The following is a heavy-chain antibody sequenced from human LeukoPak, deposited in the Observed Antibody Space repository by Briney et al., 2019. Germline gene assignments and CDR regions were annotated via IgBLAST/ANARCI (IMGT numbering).Heavy chain of an antibody. CDR3: ARARRGYCSGGSCYHRYYFDY. V-gene: IGHV4-34*01. J-gene: IGHJ4*02. CDR2: IYYSGST. D-gene: IGHD2-15*01. CDR1: GFTFSSYW. Sequence: AGGSLRLSCAASGFTFSSYWMNWARQAPGKGLEWIGSIYYSGSTNYNPSLKSRVTISVDTSKNQFSLKLSSVTAADTAVYYCARARRGYCSGGSCYHRYYFDYWGQGTLVTVSS.